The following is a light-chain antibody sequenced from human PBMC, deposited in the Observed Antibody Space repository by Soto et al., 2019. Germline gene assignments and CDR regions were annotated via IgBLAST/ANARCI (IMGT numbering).Light chain of an antibody. V-gene: IGKV1-39*01. CDR2: AAS. J-gene: IGKJ1*01. CDR3: QQSLSNPVT. CDR1: QRISTY. Sequence: DIQMTQSPSSLSASVGDRVTITCRTSQRISTYLNWYQQKAGKAPKLLIYAASSLQSGVPSRFSGSGSGTDFTLTISSLQREDFATYYCQQSLSNPVTFGQGTKVEIK.